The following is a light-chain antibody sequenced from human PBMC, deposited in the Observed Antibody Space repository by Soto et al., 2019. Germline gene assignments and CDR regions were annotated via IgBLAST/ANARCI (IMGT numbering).Light chain of an antibody. CDR1: SSNIGSNY. J-gene: IGLJ1*01. CDR3: AAWDVSLSVV. Sequence: QAVVTQPPSASGTPGQRVTISCSGSSSNIGSNYVYWYQQLPGTAPKLLIYRNNQRPSGVPDRFSGSKSGTAASLAISGLRSEDEADYYCAAWDVSLSVVFGTGTKLTVL. V-gene: IGLV1-47*01. CDR2: RNN.